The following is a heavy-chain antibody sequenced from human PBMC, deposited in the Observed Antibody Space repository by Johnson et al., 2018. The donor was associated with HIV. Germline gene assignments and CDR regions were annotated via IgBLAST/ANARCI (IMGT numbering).Heavy chain of an antibody. D-gene: IGHD6-19*01. CDR1: GFTFDDYT. J-gene: IGHJ3*02. CDR3: AKDLEEGQQWLIGAFDI. Sequence: VQLVESGGAVVQPGGSLRLSCAVSGFTFDDYTMHWVRQPPGKGLEWVSLITWDGGSTYYADSVKGRFTISRDNAKNSLYLQMNSLRAEDTAVYYCAKDLEEGQQWLIGAFDIWGQGTMVTVSS. CDR2: ITWDGGST. V-gene: IGHV3-43*01.